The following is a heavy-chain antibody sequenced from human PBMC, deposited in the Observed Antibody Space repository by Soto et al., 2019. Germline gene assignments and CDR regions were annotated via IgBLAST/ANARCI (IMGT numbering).Heavy chain of an antibody. CDR2: INQTGGS. CDR3: AREVGYYSATRRNLYFDY. CDR1: GGSFSGYY. J-gene: IGHJ4*02. V-gene: IGHV4-34*01. Sequence: NPSETLSLTCAVSGGSFSGYYWSWVRQTPGKGLEWIGDINQTGGSNYNPSLKSRVMISVDTAKTQFSLNVTSVNAADTAVYYCAREVGYYSATRRNLYFDYWGPGTLVTVPS. D-gene: IGHD2-2*01.